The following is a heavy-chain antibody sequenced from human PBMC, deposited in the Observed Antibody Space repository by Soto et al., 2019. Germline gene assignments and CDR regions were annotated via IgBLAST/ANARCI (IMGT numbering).Heavy chain of an antibody. J-gene: IGHJ5*02. D-gene: IGHD2-15*01. CDR1: GYTFTSYG. V-gene: IGHV1-18*01. CDR2: ISAYNGNT. Sequence: QVQLVQSGAEVKKPGASVKVSCKASGYTFTSYGISWVRQAPGQGLEWMGWISAYNGNTNYAQKLQGRVTMTTDTSTSTAYMELRSLRSDDTAVDYCSGARGYCSGGSCLNWFDPWCQGTLVTVSS. CDR3: SGARGYCSGGSCLNWFDP.